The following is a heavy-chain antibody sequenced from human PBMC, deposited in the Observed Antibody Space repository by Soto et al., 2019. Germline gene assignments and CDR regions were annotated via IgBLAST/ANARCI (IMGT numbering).Heavy chain of an antibody. CDR2: ISAYNGNT. CDR1: GYTFTSYG. D-gene: IGHD3-10*01. Sequence: ASVKVSCKASGYTFTSYGISWVRQAPGQGLEWMGWISAYNGNTNYAQKLQGRVTMTTDTSTSTAYMELRSLRSDDTAVYYCAGGRKVRGVIICSDYWGQGALVTVSS. CDR3: AGGRKVRGVIICSDY. V-gene: IGHV1-18*01. J-gene: IGHJ4*02.